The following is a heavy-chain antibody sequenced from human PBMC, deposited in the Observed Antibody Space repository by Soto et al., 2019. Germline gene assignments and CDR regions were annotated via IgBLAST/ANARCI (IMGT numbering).Heavy chain of an antibody. J-gene: IGHJ5*02. CDR3: ARDLYSAGWYDNYPPSNNWFDP. CDR2: FNPSSGRT. D-gene: IGHD6-19*01. Sequence: ASVKVSCKASGYTFSNYYLHWVRQAPGQGLEWMGIFNPSSGRTLYAQKFEGRVTMTTDTSTNTGYMELSSLRSEDTAVYYCARDLYSAGWYDNYPPSNNWFDPWGQGTLVTVSS. V-gene: IGHV1-46*01. CDR1: GYTFSNYY.